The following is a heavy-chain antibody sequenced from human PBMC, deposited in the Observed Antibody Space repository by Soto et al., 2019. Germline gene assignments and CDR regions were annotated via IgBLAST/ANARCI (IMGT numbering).Heavy chain of an antibody. Sequence: SETLSLTCTVSGGSISSYYWSWIRQPPGKGLEWIGYIYYSGSTNYNPSLKSRVTISVDTSKNQFSLKLSSVTAADTAVYYCARVITIFGVTPAEPDYYYYMDVWGKGTTVTVSS. CDR2: IYYSGST. CDR1: GGSISSYY. V-gene: IGHV4-59*01. D-gene: IGHD3-3*01. J-gene: IGHJ6*03. CDR3: ARVITIFGVTPAEPDYYYYMDV.